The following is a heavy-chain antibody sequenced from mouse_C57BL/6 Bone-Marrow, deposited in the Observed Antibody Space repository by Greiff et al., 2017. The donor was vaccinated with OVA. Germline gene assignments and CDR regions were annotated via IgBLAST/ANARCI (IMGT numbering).Heavy chain of an antibody. CDR2: IYPGSGST. J-gene: IGHJ2*01. V-gene: IGHV1-55*01. D-gene: IGHD1-1*01. Sequence: QVQLQQSGAELVKPGASVKMSCKASGYTFTSYWITWVKQRPGQGLEWIGDIYPGSGSTNYNEKFKSKATLTVDTSSSTAYMQLSSLTSEDSAVYYCARGGDYYGSSGYYFDYWGQGTTLTVSS. CDR3: ARGGDYYGSSGYYFDY. CDR1: GYTFTSYW.